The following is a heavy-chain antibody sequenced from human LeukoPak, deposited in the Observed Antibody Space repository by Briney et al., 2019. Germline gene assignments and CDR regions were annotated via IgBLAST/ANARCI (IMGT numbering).Heavy chain of an antibody. J-gene: IGHJ4*02. V-gene: IGHV3-48*02. CDR3: ASGTGGFY. CDR2: ISSSSSTI. D-gene: IGHD2-8*02. Sequence: TGGSLSLSCAASGFTFSSYSLYCVRQAPGKGLEWVSYISSSSSTIYYADSAKGRFTISRDNAKNSLYLQMNSLRDEDTSVYYCASGTGGFYGGQGTPVTVSS. CDR1: GFTFSSYS.